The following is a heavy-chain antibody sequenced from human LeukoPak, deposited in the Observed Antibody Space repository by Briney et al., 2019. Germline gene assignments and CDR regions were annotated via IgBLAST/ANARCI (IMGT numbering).Heavy chain of an antibody. CDR1: GFTFGSYW. Sequence: GGSLRLSCAASGFTFGSYWMHWVRQAPGKGLVWVSRINSDGSSTSYADSVKGRFTISRDNAKNTLYLQMNSLRAEDTAVYYCARVRYGDYVRYFDYWGQGTLVTVSS. D-gene: IGHD4-17*01. V-gene: IGHV3-74*01. CDR3: ARVRYGDYVRYFDY. CDR2: INSDGSST. J-gene: IGHJ4*02.